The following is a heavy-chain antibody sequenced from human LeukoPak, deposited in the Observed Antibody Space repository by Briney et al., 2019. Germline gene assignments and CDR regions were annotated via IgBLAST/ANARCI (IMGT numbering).Heavy chain of an antibody. CDR1: GFTFSTYG. D-gene: IGHD5-24*01. J-gene: IGHJ6*02. CDR2: ISYDGSNK. CDR3: ANCRRDGYNQWYYGMDV. Sequence: GGSLRLSCAASGFTFSTYGIHWVRQAPGKGLEWVAVISYDGSNKYYADSVKGRFTISRDNSKNTLYLQMNSLRAEDTAVYYCANCRRDGYNQWYYGMDVWGQGTTVTVSS. V-gene: IGHV3-30*18.